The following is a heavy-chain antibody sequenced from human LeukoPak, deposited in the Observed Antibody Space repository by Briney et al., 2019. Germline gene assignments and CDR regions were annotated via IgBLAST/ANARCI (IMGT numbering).Heavy chain of an antibody. CDR2: VSGSGGET. CDR1: GFTFANYA. Sequence: PGGSLRLSCAASGFTFANYAMSWVRQAPGKGLEWVSSVSGSGGETHSTDSVRGRFTISRDNSKGTLYLQMSSLRAEDTAVYYCAASPDYYDSSGYSYYFDYWGQGTLVTVSS. V-gene: IGHV3-23*01. D-gene: IGHD3-22*01. J-gene: IGHJ4*02. CDR3: AASPDYYDSSGYSYYFDY.